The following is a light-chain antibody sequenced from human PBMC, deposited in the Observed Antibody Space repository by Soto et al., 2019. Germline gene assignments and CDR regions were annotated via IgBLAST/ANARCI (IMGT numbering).Light chain of an antibody. CDR1: SSDVGAYDY. CDR2: EVN. J-gene: IGLJ1*01. V-gene: IGLV2-14*01. CDR3: SSYTSSSTYV. Sequence: QSVLTQPASVSGSPGQSITISCTGTSSDVGAYDYVSWYQQHPGKGPKLMISEVNNRPSGVSNRFSGSKSGNTASLTISGPQAEDEADYYCSSYTSSSTYVFGTGTKVTVL.